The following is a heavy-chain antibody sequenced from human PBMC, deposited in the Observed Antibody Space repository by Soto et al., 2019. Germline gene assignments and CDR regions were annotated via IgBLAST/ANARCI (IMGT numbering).Heavy chain of an antibody. Sequence: EVQLVESGGGLLQPGGSLRLSCAVSGSTFSNDWMHWVRQAPGKGLVWVSHINSDGSSTNYADFVKGRFTIARDNAKNTVYLPMNSLRAEDTAVYYSAIDRSYSLDVWGQGTTVTVSS. CDR3: AIDRSYSLDV. V-gene: IGHV3-74*01. J-gene: IGHJ6*02. CDR1: GSTFSNDW. CDR2: INSDGSST.